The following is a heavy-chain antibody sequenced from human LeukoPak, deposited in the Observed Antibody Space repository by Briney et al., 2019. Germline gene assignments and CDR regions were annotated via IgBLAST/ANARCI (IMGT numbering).Heavy chain of an antibody. D-gene: IGHD1-14*01. CDR3: ARDNNRKDDS. CDR1: GFTFSTYS. CDR2: ISSSSSYI. V-gene: IGHV3-21*01. J-gene: IGHJ5*02. Sequence: PGGSLRLSCAASGFTFSTYSMNWVRQAPGKGLEWVSSISSSSSYIYYADSVKGRYTISRDNAKNSLYLQMNSLRAEDTAVYYCARDNNRKDDSWGQGTLVTVSS.